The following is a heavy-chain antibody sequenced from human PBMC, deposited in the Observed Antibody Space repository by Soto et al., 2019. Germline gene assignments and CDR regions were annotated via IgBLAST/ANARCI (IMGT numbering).Heavy chain of an antibody. CDR2: IYSGGST. V-gene: IGHV3-66*01. CDR3: ARDPWAADY. J-gene: IGHJ4*02. Sequence: GGSLRLSCAASGFPVSTKYMSWVRQAPGKGLEWVSVIYSGGSTFYADSVRGRFTISRDNSKNTVNLQMNSLRAEDTAVYYCARDPWAADYWGQGTLVTV. CDR1: GFPVSTKY. D-gene: IGHD3-16*01.